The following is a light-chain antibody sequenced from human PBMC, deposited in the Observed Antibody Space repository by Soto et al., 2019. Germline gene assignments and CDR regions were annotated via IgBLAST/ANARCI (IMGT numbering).Light chain of an antibody. Sequence: DIVMTQTPLSLPVTPGAPASISCRSSQSLFDSDDGTTYLDWYLQKPGQSPRRLIYKVSNRDSGVPDRFSGSGSGTDFTLKISRVEAEDVGVYYCMQFTHWPWTFGQGTKVDIK. V-gene: IGKV2-40*01. CDR2: KVS. J-gene: IGKJ1*01. CDR1: QSLFDSDDGTTY. CDR3: MQFTHWPWT.